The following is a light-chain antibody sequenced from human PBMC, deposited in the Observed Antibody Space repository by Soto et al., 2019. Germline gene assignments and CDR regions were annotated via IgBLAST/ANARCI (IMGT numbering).Light chain of an antibody. CDR3: TSYTSRTTIYV. V-gene: IGLV2-14*01. CDR1: SSDVGDYIS. J-gene: IGLJ1*01. CDR2: EVS. Sequence: QSALTQAASVSGSPGQSISISCTGPSSDVGDYISVSWFQQHPGKAPKLMIYEVSNRPSGVSNRFSGSKSANTASLTISGLQAEDEADYYCTSYTSRTTIYVLATGTKVIVL.